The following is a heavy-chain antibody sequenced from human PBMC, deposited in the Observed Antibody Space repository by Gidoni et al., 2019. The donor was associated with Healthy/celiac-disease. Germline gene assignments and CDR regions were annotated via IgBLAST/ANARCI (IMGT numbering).Heavy chain of an antibody. CDR1: GYTFTSYY. Sequence: QVQLVQSGAEVKQPGASVKVSCKASGYTFTSYYMHWVRQAPGQGLEWMGIINPSGGSTSYAQKFQGRVTMTRDTSTSTVYMELSSLRSEDTAVYYCAILWFGETDYYYGMDVWGQGTTVTVSS. D-gene: IGHD3-10*01. CDR3: AILWFGETDYYYGMDV. J-gene: IGHJ6*02. V-gene: IGHV1-46*01. CDR2: INPSGGST.